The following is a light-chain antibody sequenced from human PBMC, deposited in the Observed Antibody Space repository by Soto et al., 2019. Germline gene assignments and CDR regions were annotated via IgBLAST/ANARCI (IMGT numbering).Light chain of an antibody. CDR2: DTS. Sequence: EILLTQSPASLSLSPGERATLSCGASQNIPSVYLAWYQLKPGLAPRLLIYDTSIRATGIPDRFTGSGSGTDFTLTITRLEPEDFAVYYCQQYNTLITFGGGTKVEIK. CDR3: QQYNTLIT. CDR1: QNIPSVY. J-gene: IGKJ4*01. V-gene: IGKV3D-20*01.